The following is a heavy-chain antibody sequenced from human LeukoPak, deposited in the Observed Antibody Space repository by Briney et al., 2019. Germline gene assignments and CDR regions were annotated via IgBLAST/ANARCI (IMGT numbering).Heavy chain of an antibody. J-gene: IGHJ6*02. V-gene: IGHV3-23*01. Sequence: GGSLRLSCAASGFTFSSYAMSWVRQAPGKGLEWVSAISGSGGSTYYADSVKGRFTISRGNSKNTLYLQMNSLRAEDTAVYYCAKEKARGVITVYYYGMDVWGQGTTVTVSS. CDR3: AKEKARGVITVYYYGMDV. CDR1: GFTFSSYA. D-gene: IGHD3-10*01. CDR2: ISGSGGST.